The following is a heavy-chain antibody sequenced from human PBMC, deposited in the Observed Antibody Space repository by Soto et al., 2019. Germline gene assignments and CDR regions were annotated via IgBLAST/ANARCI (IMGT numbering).Heavy chain of an antibody. J-gene: IGHJ6*02. CDR3: ATSLRIAALNYYYSGMDV. V-gene: IGHV1-24*01. Sequence: ASVTLSCTASGYTLTNYSMHWVRQAPGQRLEWMGWFNAGDGKTIYSQKFQGRVTMTEDTSTDTAYMELSSLRSEDTAVYYCATSLRIAALNYYYSGMDVWGQGTTVTVSS. D-gene: IGHD6-25*01. CDR2: FNAGDGKT. CDR1: GYTLTNYS.